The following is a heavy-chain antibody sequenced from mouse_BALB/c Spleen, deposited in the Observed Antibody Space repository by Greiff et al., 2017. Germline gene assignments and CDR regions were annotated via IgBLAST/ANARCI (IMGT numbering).Heavy chain of an antibody. CDR1: GFAFSSYD. V-gene: IGHV5-12-1*01. CDR3: ARHQLTGSWFAY. J-gene: IGHJ3*01. Sequence: EVKLMESGGGLVKPGGSLKLSCAASGFAFSSYDMSWVRQTPEKRLEWVAYISSGGGSTYYPDTVKGRFTISRDNAKNTLYLQMSSLKSEDTAMYYCARHQLTGSWFAYWGQGTLVTVSA. CDR2: ISSGGGST. D-gene: IGHD4-1*01.